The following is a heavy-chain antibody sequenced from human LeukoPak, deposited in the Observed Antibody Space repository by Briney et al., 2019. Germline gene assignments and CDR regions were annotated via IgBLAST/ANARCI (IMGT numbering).Heavy chain of an antibody. CDR2: MNPNSGNT. CDR1: GYTFTSYD. J-gene: IGHJ4*02. D-gene: IGHD4-23*01. Sequence: ASVKVSCKASGYTFTSYDINWVRQAPGQGLGWMGWMNPNSGNTGYAQKFQGRVTITRNTSISTAYMELSSLRSEDTAVYYCASHDYGGNSNFDYWGQGTLVTVSS. V-gene: IGHV1-8*03. CDR3: ASHDYGGNSNFDY.